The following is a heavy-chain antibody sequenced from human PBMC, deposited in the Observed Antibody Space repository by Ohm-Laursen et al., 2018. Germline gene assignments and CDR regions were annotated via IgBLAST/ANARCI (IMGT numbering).Heavy chain of an antibody. Sequence: SLRLSCAASGFILSSYVMSWVRQAPGKGLEWVSGISWNSGSIGYADSVKGRFTISRDNAKNSLYLQMNSLRAEDTALYYCAKDYCSSTSCPYYYYGMDVWGQGTTVTVSS. D-gene: IGHD2-2*01. CDR2: ISWNSGSI. CDR3: AKDYCSSTSCPYYYYGMDV. V-gene: IGHV3-9*01. CDR1: GFILSSYV. J-gene: IGHJ6*02.